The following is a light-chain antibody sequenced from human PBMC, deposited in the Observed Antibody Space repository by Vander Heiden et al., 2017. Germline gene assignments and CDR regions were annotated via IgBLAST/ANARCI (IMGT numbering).Light chain of an antibody. J-gene: IGKJ5*01. V-gene: IGKV3-11*01. CDR3: QQRNYGPQPIT. Sequence: IVLTQSPATLSLSPRGRATLSCRASQSVSSYLAWYKQKPGQAPRLLIYDASNRAMGSEARFSGSGDGTDFTLTISSREPEDFAVYYCQQRNYGPQPITFGQGTLLEIK. CDR2: DAS. CDR1: QSVSSY.